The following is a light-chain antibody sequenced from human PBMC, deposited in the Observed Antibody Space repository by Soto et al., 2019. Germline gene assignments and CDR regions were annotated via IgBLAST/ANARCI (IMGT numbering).Light chain of an antibody. V-gene: IGLV2-8*01. J-gene: IGLJ1*01. CDR3: PSYAGRNIFFNV. CDR2: EVS. Sequence: QSALTQPPSASGSPGQSVAISCTGTSRDVGGYNYVSWYQQHPGKAPKLMIYEVSKRPSGVPDRFSGSKSGNTASLTVSGLQAEDESVYSSPSYAGRNIFFNVSGPGTKVTVL. CDR1: SRDVGGYNY.